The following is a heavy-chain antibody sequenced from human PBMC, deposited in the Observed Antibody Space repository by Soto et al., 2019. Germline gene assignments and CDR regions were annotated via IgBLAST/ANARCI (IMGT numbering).Heavy chain of an antibody. V-gene: IGHV4-39*07. Sequence: SETLSLTCTVSSASLSSSSYTWGGVRQPPGEGLEWIGSIYYSGTTYYNPSLNSRVTVSVDTSKNQFSLKVTSVTAADTAVYYCARRGGMSCSGVSRYSYYYGMDVWGQGTTVTVSS. CDR2: IYYSGTT. CDR3: ARRGGMSCSGVSRYSYYYGMDV. J-gene: IGHJ6*02. D-gene: IGHD2-15*01. CDR1: SASLSSSSYT.